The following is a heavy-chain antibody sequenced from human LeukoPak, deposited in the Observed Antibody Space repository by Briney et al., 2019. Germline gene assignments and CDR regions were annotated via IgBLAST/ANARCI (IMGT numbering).Heavy chain of an antibody. CDR2: IYYSGST. CDR3: ARWGPVAGPEDY. V-gene: IGHV4-59*08. CDR1: GGSISSYY. J-gene: IGHJ4*02. D-gene: IGHD6-19*01. Sequence: SETLSLTCTVSGGSISSYYWSWIRQPPGKGLEWIGYIYYSGSTNYNPSLKSRVTISVDTSKNQFSLKLSSVTAADTAVYYCARWGPVAGPEDYWGQGTLVTVSS.